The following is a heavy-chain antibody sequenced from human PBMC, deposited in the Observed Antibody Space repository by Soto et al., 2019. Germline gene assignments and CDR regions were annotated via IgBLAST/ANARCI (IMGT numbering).Heavy chain of an antibody. J-gene: IGHJ4*02. V-gene: IGHV1-69*12. D-gene: IGHD5-12*01. CDR2: IIPIYGTA. Sequence: QVHLVQAGAEVKKPGSSVKVSCKASGGTFSTYAISWVRQAPGQGLEWMGGIIPIYGTANCAQKFQGRLTMTADESTSTVYMELSSLRSDDTAVYYCAREDKPGGYTPPGTSGFDSWGQGTLVTVSS. CDR3: AREDKPGGYTPPGTSGFDS. CDR1: GGTFSTYA.